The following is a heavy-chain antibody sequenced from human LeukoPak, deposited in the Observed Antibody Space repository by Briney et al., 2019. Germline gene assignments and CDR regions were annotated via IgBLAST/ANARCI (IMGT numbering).Heavy chain of an antibody. CDR2: INPSGGST. CDR1: GYTFTSYY. V-gene: IGHV1-46*01. D-gene: IGHD5-12*01. Sequence: ASVKVSCKASGYTFTSYYMHWVRQAPGQGLEWMGIINPSGGSTSYAQKFQGRVTMTRDTSISTAYMELSRLRSDDTAVYYCARGSVPTKYSGYDYFGSGWFDPWGQGTLVTVSS. CDR3: ARGSVPTKYSGYDYFGSGWFDP. J-gene: IGHJ5*02.